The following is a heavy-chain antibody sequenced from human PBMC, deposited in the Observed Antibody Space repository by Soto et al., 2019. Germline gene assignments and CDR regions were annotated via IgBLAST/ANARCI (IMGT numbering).Heavy chain of an antibody. Sequence: EVQLVESGGGLVKPGGSLRLSCAASGLTFSSYSMNWVRQAPGKGLEWVSSISSSSSYIYYADSVKGRFTISRDNAKNSRDLQMNSLRAEDTAGYYCARAVGGADYAYYYRGVWGKGTTVTVSS. D-gene: IGHD1-26*01. J-gene: IGHJ6*03. CDR3: ARAVGGADYAYYYRGV. V-gene: IGHV3-21*01. CDR2: ISSSSSYI. CDR1: GLTFSSYS.